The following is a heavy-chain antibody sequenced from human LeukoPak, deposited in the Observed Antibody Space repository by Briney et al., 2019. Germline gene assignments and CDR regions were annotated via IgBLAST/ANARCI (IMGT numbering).Heavy chain of an antibody. CDR2: INPSGGST. V-gene: IGHV1-46*01. CDR3: ANDYYDSSGYPPDGAFDI. CDR1: GYTFTSYY. D-gene: IGHD3-22*01. Sequence: ASVKVSCKASGYTFTSYYMHWVRQAPGQGLEWMGIINPSGGSTSYAQKFQGRVTMTRDTSTSTVYMELSSLRSEDTAVYYCANDYYDSSGYPPDGAFDIWGQGTMVTVSS. J-gene: IGHJ3*02.